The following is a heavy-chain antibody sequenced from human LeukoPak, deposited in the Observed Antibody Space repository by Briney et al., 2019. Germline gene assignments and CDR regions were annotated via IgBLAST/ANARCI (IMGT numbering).Heavy chain of an antibody. CDR2: IDWDDDK. J-gene: IGHJ4*02. CDR1: GFSLSTTGMC. V-gene: IGHV2-70*12. Sequence: ESGPTLVNPTQTLTLTCTFSGFSLSTTGMCVSWIRQPPGKALEWLARIDWDDDKFYSTSLKTRLTITKDTSKNLVVLTMTNMDPVETATYYCAHGTTSSPVDYWGQGTLVTVSS. D-gene: IGHD1-1*01. CDR3: AHGTTSSPVDY.